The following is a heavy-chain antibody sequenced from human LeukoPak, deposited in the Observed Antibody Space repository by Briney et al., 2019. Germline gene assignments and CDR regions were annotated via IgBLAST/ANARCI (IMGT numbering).Heavy chain of an antibody. D-gene: IGHD3-16*02. Sequence: PGGSLRLSCAASGFSFTNAWMSWVRQAPGKGLEWLGRIKSKTDGGTTNSAVPVQGRFTISRDDSKNTLYLQMNSLKTEDTAVYYCTTAYHHYVWGTYRYRHLDYWGQGALVTVSS. J-gene: IGHJ4*02. V-gene: IGHV3-15*01. CDR2: IKSKTDGGTT. CDR1: GFSFTNAW. CDR3: TTAYHHYVWGTYRYRHLDY.